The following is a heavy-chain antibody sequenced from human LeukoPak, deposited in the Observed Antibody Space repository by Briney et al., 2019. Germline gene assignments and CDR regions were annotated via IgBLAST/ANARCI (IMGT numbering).Heavy chain of an antibody. D-gene: IGHD1-26*01. J-gene: IGHJ3*02. V-gene: IGHV3-48*04. Sequence: AGGSLRLSCAASGFTFSSYSMSWVRQAPGKGPEWVSYISGRSSIIYYADSVKGRFTISRDNAKNSLYLQMTDLRAEDTAVYYCARDQSGHIAGGTDAFEIWGQGTMVTVSS. CDR1: GFTFSSYS. CDR2: ISGRSSII. CDR3: ARDQSGHIAGGTDAFEI.